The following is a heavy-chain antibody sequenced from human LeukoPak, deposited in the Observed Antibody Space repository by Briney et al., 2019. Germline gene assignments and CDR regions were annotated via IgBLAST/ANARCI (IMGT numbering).Heavy chain of an antibody. CDR1: GFTFSSYG. CDR2: IWYDGSNK. J-gene: IGHJ4*02. D-gene: IGHD3-22*01. Sequence: GGSLRLSCAASGFTFSSYGMHWVRQAPGKGLEWVAVIWYDGSNKYYADSVKGRFTISRNNSKNTLYLQMNSLRAEDTAVYYCAKAARESGYYTYFDYWGQGTLVTVSS. V-gene: IGHV3-33*06. CDR3: AKAARESGYYTYFDY.